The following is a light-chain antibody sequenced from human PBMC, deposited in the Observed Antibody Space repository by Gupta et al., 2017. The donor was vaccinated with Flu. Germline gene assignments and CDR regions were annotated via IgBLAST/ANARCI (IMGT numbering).Light chain of an antibody. J-gene: IGKJ3*01. V-gene: IGKV1-33*01. CDR1: QDISNY. Sequence: DIQMTQSPSSLSASVGDRVTITCQANQDISNYLNWYQQKPGKAPKLLIYDAPNLETGVPSRFSGSGSGTDFTFTISSLQPEDIATYYCQQYDNLFFTFGPGTKVDIK. CDR2: DAP. CDR3: QQYDNLFFT.